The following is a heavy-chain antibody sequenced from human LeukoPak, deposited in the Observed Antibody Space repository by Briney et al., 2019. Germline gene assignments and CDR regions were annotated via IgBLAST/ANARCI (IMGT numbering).Heavy chain of an antibody. CDR1: GYSFTSYG. D-gene: IGHD3-10*01. J-gene: IGHJ4*02. V-gene: IGHV1-18*01. Sequence: WASVKVSCKTSGYSFTSYGISWVRQAPGQGLEWLGWISGYNGRTDYSQKLQGRVTMTTDTSTSTAYMELRSLTSDDTAMYYCARDIGVSQFVYWGQGTLVTVSS. CDR2: ISGYNGRT. CDR3: ARDIGVSQFVY.